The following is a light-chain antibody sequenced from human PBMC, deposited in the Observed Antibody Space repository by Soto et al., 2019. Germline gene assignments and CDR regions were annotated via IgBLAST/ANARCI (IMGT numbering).Light chain of an antibody. Sequence: DIQMTQSPSTLSASVGDRVTITCRASQSISSWLAWYQQKPGKAPKLLIYDASSLESGVPSRFSGSGSGTEFTLTISSLQPDDFAPYYCQQYNSYPITFGQGTRLEI. V-gene: IGKV1-5*01. CDR1: QSISSW. J-gene: IGKJ5*01. CDR2: DAS. CDR3: QQYNSYPIT.